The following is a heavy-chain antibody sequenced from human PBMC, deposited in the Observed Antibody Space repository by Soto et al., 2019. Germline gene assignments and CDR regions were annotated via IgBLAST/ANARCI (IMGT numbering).Heavy chain of an antibody. Sequence: GGSLRLSCAASGFTFSSYAMSWVRQAPGKGLEWVSAISGSGGSTYYADSVKGRFTISRDNSKNTLYLQMNSLRAEDTAVYYCANELSGYCSSTSCYNMDVWGKGTTVTVSS. CDR1: GFTFSSYA. CDR2: ISGSGGST. J-gene: IGHJ6*03. V-gene: IGHV3-23*01. CDR3: ANELSGYCSSTSCYNMDV. D-gene: IGHD2-2*02.